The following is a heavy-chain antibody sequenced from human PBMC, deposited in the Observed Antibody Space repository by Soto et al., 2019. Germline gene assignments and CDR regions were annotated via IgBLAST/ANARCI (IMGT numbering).Heavy chain of an antibody. J-gene: IGHJ4*02. CDR3: ARAPGPNYYGSGSYYFIY. Sequence: VQLVESGGGVVQPGRSLRLSCAASGFTFSSYGMHWVRQAPGKGLEWVAVIWDDGSNKYYADSVKGRFTISRDNSKNTLYLQMNSLRAEDTAVYYCARAPGPNYYGSGSYYFIYWGQGTLVTVSS. V-gene: IGHV3-33*01. D-gene: IGHD3-10*01. CDR2: IWDDGSNK. CDR1: GFTFSSYG.